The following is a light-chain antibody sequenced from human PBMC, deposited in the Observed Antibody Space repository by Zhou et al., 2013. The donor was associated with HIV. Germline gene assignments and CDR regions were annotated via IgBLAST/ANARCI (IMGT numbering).Light chain of an antibody. J-gene: IGKJ4*02. CDR1: QSLLHSDGKTY. Sequence: DVVMTQTPLSLSVTRGQSASISCKSGQSLLHSDGKTYLYWFLQRPGQSPQLLIFEVSRRFPGVSDRFSGSGSGTDFTLKISRVEADDVGVYYCMQGLSRPSFGGGTRVE. CDR3: MQGLSRPS. CDR2: EVS. V-gene: IGKV2-29*03.